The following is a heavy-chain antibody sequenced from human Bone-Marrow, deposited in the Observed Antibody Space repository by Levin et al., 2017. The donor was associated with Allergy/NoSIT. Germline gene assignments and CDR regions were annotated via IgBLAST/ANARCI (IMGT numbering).Heavy chain of an antibody. CDR2: IYYSGST. D-gene: IGHD3-16*02. CDR3: AGGYARFGGVIDI. CDR1: DGSIISHSHY. J-gene: IGHJ4*02. Sequence: ESLKISCTVSDGSIISHSHYWGWIRQSPGKGLEWIGTIYYSGSTHYNPSLRSRLIISIDTSKKQFSLKLSSVTAADTAMYYCAGGYARFGGVIDIWGQGILVTVSS. V-gene: IGHV4-39*07.